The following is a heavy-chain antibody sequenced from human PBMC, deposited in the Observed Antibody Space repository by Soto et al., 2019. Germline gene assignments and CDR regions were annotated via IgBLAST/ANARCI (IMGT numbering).Heavy chain of an antibody. CDR2: ISGSGGST. J-gene: IGHJ3*02. CDR3: AKDLLGFWSGYYTFPDGGDAFDI. CDR1: GFTFSSYA. D-gene: IGHD3-3*01. V-gene: IGHV3-23*01. Sequence: EVQLLESGGGLVQPGGSLRLSCAASGFTFSSYAMSWVRQAPGKGLEWVSAISGSGGSTYYADSVKGRFTISRDNSKNTLYLQMNSLRAEDTAVYYCAKDLLGFWSGYYTFPDGGDAFDIWGQGTMVTVSS.